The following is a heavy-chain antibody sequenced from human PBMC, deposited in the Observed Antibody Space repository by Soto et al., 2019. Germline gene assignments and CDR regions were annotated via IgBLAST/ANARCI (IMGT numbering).Heavy chain of an antibody. CDR2: INHSGST. J-gene: IGHJ6*02. Sequence: SETLSLTCAVYGGSFSCYYWSWIRQPPGKGLEWIGEINHSGSTNYNPSLKSRVTISVDTSKNQFSLKLSSVTAADTAVYYCARAYLRRSRYSGYEWNYYYYYGMDVWGQGTTVTVSS. CDR1: GGSFSCYY. D-gene: IGHD5-12*01. CDR3: ARAYLRRSRYSGYEWNYYYYYGMDV. V-gene: IGHV4-34*01.